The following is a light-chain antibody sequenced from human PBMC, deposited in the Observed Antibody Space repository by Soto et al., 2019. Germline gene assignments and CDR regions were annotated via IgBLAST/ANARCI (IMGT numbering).Light chain of an antibody. V-gene: IGLV2-14*01. CDR2: DVS. CDR3: SSYTSGFYV. J-gene: IGLJ1*01. Sequence: QSVLTQPASVSGSPGQSIAISCTGTRSDVGGYNYVSWYQQHPGKAPKLMIYDVSDRPSGVSNRFSGSKSGNTASLTISGLQAEDEADYYCSSYTSGFYVFGTGTKVTVL. CDR1: RSDVGGYNY.